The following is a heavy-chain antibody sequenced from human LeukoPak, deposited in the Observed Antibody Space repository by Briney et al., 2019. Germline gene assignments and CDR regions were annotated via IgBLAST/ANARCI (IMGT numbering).Heavy chain of an antibody. CDR1: GGTFSSYA. Sequence: GSSVKVSCKASGGTFSSYAISWVRQAPGQGLEWMGGIIPIFGTANYAQKSQGRVTITADESTSTAYMELSSLRSEDTAVYYCARGGYSCGYWWFDPWGQGTLVTVSS. CDR3: ARGGYSCGYWWFDP. CDR2: IIPIFGTA. J-gene: IGHJ5*02. V-gene: IGHV1-69*01. D-gene: IGHD5-18*01.